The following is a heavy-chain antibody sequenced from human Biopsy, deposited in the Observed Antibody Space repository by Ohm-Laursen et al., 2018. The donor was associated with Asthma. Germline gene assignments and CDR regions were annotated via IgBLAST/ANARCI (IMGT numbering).Heavy chain of an antibody. CDR2: INPSGGST. CDR1: GYTFTSYY. Sequence: ATVKISCKASGYTFTSYYMHWVRQAPGQGLEWMGIINPSGGSTSYAQKFQGRVTMTRDTSMSTVYMELSSLRSEDTAVYYCARAGALIVGATMGYWGQGTLVTVSS. V-gene: IGHV1-46*01. D-gene: IGHD1-26*01. CDR3: ARAGALIVGATMGY. J-gene: IGHJ4*02.